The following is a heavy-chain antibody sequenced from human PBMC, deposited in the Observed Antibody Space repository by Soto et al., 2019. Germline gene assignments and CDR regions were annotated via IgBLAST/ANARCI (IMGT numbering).Heavy chain of an antibody. V-gene: IGHV4-31*03. CDR3: ARGSDDCSSASCLVY. CDR2: INYSGST. J-gene: IGHJ4*02. D-gene: IGHD2-2*01. CDR1: GGSISSGGYY. Sequence: QVQLQESGPGLVKPSQTLSLTCTVSGGSISSGGYYWSWIRQHPGKGLEWIGYINYSGSTYYDPSLKSRVTISVDTSKNQCSLKLSSVTVADTAVYYCARGSDDCSSASCLVYWGQGTLVTVSS.